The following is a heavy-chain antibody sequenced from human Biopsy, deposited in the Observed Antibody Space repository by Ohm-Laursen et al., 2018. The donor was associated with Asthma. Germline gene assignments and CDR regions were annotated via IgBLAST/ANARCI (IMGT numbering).Heavy chain of an antibody. CDR3: ARVDAIMISGDFYFYSGFDL. V-gene: IGHV1-69*01. J-gene: IGHJ6*02. CDR1: GGTFRTYA. Sequence: VSSVKVSCNASGGTFRTYAFNWVRQAPGQGLEWMGGIIPMYGVPKVAQKFQGRVTITADESTGTAYMEMSSLRSEDTAVYYCARVDAIMISGDFYFYSGFDLWGQGTTVRVSS. D-gene: IGHD3-16*01. CDR2: IIPMYGVP.